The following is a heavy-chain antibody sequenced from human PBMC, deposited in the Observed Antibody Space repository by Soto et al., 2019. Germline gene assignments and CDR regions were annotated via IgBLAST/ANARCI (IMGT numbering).Heavy chain of an antibody. CDR3: SCRPIFGVVSFGDY. CDR2: ISGYNGNT. CDR1: GYNFSNYD. Sequence: QVQLVQSAAEVRKPGAAVKFTCKTSGYNFSNYDISWVRQAPGQGPEGMGWISGYNGNTNFAQKLQGRVTMATDTSTSTAYVELRNLRFDDTAVYDFSCRPIFGVVSFGDYWGQGTLVIVSS. D-gene: IGHD3-3*01. J-gene: IGHJ4*01. V-gene: IGHV1-18*01.